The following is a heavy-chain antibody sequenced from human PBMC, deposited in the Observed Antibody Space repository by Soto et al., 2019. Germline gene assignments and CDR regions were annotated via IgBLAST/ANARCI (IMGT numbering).Heavy chain of an antibody. CDR3: ARDGGYSSSWTPWVYYYYYGMDV. J-gene: IGHJ6*02. CDR2: ISGYNGKT. Sequence: ASVKVSCKASGYTFASFGVSWVRQSPGQGPEWMGWISGYNGKTKYAQKVQGRVTMTRNTSISTAYMELSSLRSEDTAVYYCARDGGYSSSWTPWVYYYYYGMDVWGQGTTVTVSS. V-gene: IGHV1-18*04. CDR1: GYTFASFG. D-gene: IGHD6-13*01.